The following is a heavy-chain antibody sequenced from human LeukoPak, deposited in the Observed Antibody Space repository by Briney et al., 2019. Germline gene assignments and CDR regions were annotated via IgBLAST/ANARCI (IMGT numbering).Heavy chain of an antibody. Sequence: PSETLSLTCTVSGGSISSYYWSWIRQPPGKGLEWIGYIYYSGSTNYNPSLKSRVTISVDTSKNQFSLRLSSVTAADTAVYYCARDQYYYGSYWFDPWGQGTLVTVSS. D-gene: IGHD3-10*01. CDR1: GGSISSYY. J-gene: IGHJ5*02. V-gene: IGHV4-59*01. CDR2: IYYSGST. CDR3: ARDQYYYGSYWFDP.